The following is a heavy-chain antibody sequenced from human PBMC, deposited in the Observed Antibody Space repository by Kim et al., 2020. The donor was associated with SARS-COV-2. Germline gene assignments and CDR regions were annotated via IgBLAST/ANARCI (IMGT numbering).Heavy chain of an antibody. V-gene: IGHV5-51*01. J-gene: IGHJ3*02. D-gene: IGHD5-12*01. CDR1: GYSFTSYW. Sequence: GESLKISCKGSGYSFTSYWIGWVRQMPGKGLECMGIIYPGDSDTRYSPSFQGHVTISADKSISTAYLQWSSLKASDTAMYYCATDKSGDGYNLDAFDIWGQGTMVTVSS. CDR2: IYPGDSDT. CDR3: ATDKSGDGYNLDAFDI.